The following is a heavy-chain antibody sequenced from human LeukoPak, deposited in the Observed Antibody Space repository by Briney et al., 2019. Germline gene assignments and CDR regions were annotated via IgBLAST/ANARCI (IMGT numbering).Heavy chain of an antibody. V-gene: IGHV3-30-3*01. Sequence: GGSLRLSCAASGFTFSSYAMHWVRQAPGKGLEWVAVISYDGSNKYYADSVKGRFTISRDNSKNTLYLQMNSLRAEDTAVYYCARAGYNWNYVISGHWGQGTLVTVSS. J-gene: IGHJ4*02. CDR1: GFTFSSYA. D-gene: IGHD1-7*01. CDR3: ARAGYNWNYVISGH. CDR2: ISYDGSNK.